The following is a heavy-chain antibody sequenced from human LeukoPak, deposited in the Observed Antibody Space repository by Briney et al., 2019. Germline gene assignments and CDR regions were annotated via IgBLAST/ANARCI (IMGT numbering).Heavy chain of an antibody. J-gene: IGHJ6*02. V-gene: IGHV3-21*01. CDR1: GFTFSIYS. Sequence: GGSLRLSCAASGFTFSIYSMKWVRQAPGKGLEWVSFLGRSISYISYADSVKGRFTISRDNAKNSLYLQMNSLRTEDTAVYYCAREGYYSGLDVWGQGTTVTASS. CDR3: AREGYYSGLDV. CDR2: LGRSISYI.